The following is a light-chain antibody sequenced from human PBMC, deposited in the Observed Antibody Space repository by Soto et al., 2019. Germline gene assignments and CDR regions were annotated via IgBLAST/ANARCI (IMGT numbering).Light chain of an antibody. CDR2: EVS. Sequence: QSALTQPASVSASPGQSITISCTGTSSDVGAYNYVSWYQQHPGKAPKLMIYEVSNRPSGVSNRVSGSKSGSTASLTISGLQAEDEADYYCSSYTSSSTLAYVFGTGTKLPVL. CDR3: SSYTSSSTLAYV. CDR1: SSDVGAYNY. V-gene: IGLV2-14*01. J-gene: IGLJ1*01.